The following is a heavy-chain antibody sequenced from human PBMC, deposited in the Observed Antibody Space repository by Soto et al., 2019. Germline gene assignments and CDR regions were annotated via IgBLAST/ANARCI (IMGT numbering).Heavy chain of an antibody. CDR2: IYYSGST. Sequence: SETLSLTCTVSGGSISSGDYYWSWIRQPPGKGLEWIGYIYYSGSTYYNPSLKSRVTISVDTSKNQFSLKLSSVTAADTAVYYCARGRDYSNYYYDGMEIWGKGTTVTVSP. V-gene: IGHV4-30-4*01. CDR3: ARGRDYSNYYYDGMEI. D-gene: IGHD4-4*01. J-gene: IGHJ6*04. CDR1: GGSISSGDYY.